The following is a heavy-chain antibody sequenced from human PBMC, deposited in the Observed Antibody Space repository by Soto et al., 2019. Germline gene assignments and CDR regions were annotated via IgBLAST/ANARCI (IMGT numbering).Heavy chain of an antibody. J-gene: IGHJ6*02. D-gene: IGHD3-10*01. Sequence: EVQLVESGGGLVQPGGSLRLSCAASGFTFSLYSMSWVRQAPGKGLEWVSYISRSSTGIHYADSVQGRFTISRDDATNAMPLQMNSLRDGDTAVYYCARAVTWGLDVWGQGTTVSISS. CDR1: GFTFSLYS. CDR2: ISRSSTGI. CDR3: ARAVTWGLDV. V-gene: IGHV3-48*02.